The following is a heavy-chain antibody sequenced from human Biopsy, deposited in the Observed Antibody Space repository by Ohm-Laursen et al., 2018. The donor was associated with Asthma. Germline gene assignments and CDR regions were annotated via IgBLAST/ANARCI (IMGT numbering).Heavy chain of an antibody. V-gene: IGHV3-23*01. CDR3: AKDFRGIAVAGDRGFDY. J-gene: IGHJ4*02. CDR2: ITGSGGTT. D-gene: IGHD6-19*01. Sequence: SLRLSCAAPGFTFSSSAMSWVRQAPGKGLERVSAITGSGGTTYYADSVRGRFTISRDNSKSTLFLQMDSLSAEDTAVYYCAKDFRGIAVAGDRGFDYWGQGTLVTVPS. CDR1: GFTFSSSA.